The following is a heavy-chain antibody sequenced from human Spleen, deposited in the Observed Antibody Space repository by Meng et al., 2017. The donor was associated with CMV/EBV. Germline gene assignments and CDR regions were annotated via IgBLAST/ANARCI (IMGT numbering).Heavy chain of an antibody. J-gene: IGHJ4*02. CDR1: GYRFTSYW. CDR2: IYPGDSDT. CDR3: ARLPGGIGHFDY. Sequence: SCKGSGYRFTSYWIGWVRQMPGKGLEWMGIIYPGDSDTRYSPSFEGQVTISADKSISTAYLQWSSLKASDAAMYYCARLPGGIGHFDYWGQGTLVTVSS. V-gene: IGHV5-51*01. D-gene: IGHD2-21*01.